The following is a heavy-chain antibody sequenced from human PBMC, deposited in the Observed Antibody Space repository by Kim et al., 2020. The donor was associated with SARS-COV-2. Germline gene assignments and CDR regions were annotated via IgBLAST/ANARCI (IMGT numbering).Heavy chain of an antibody. CDR1: GGSMKSYY. CDR2: IYYNGIT. Sequence: SETLSLTCTVSGGSMKSYYWNWIRQPPGKGLEWIGYIYYNGITNYNPSLKSRVTISVDTSKNHFSLKLSSVTAADTAVYYCARQGPLAEFDYWGQGTLVT. CDR3: ARQGPLAEFDY. D-gene: IGHD6-6*01. J-gene: IGHJ4*02. V-gene: IGHV4-59*08.